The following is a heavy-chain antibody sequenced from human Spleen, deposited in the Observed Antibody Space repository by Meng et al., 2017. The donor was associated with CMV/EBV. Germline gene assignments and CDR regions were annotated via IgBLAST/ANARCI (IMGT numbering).Heavy chain of an antibody. V-gene: IGHV3-21*01. CDR3: ARGCVTPCGGLSL. CDR1: GFAFTNYN. D-gene: IGHD2-21*01. Sequence: GGSLRLSCATSGFAFTNYNMNWVRQAPGKGLEWVSSINTGVGNRRYADTVKGRFTISRDNAKNSLYLEMNSLGAEDTAVYFCARGCVTPCGGLSLWGQGTLVTVSS. CDR2: INTGVGNR. J-gene: IGHJ4*02.